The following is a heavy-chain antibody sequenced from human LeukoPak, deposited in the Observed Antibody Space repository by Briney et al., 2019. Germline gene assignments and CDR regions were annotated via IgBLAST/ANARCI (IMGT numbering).Heavy chain of an antibody. J-gene: IGHJ4*02. D-gene: IGHD4-17*01. CDR1: GFTFSSYE. Sequence: PGGSLRLSCAASGFTFSSYEMNWVRQAPGKGLEWVSYMSSRGSIIFYADSVKGRFTISRDNSKNTLYLQMNSLRAEDTAVYYCANGMTTVIYWGQGTLVTVSS. V-gene: IGHV3-48*03. CDR3: ANGMTTVIY. CDR2: MSSRGSII.